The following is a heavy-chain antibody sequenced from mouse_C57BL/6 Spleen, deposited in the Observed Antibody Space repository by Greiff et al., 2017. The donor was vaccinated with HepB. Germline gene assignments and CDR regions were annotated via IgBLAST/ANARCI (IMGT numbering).Heavy chain of an antibody. CDR3: ARSGYGSREDWYFDV. V-gene: IGHV1-64*01. CDR2: IHPNSGST. J-gene: IGHJ1*03. Sequence: QVQLQQPGAELVKPGASVKLSCKASGYTFTSYWMHWVKQRPGQGLEWIGMIHPNSGSTNYNEKFKSKATLTVAKSSSTAYMQRSSLTSEDSAVYYWARSGYGSREDWYFDVWGTGTTVTVSS. CDR1: GYTFTSYW. D-gene: IGHD1-1*01.